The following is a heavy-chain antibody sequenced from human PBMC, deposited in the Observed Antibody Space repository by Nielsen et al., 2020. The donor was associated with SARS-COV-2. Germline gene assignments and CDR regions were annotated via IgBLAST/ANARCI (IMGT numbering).Heavy chain of an antibody. V-gene: IGHV2-70*11. CDR1: GFSLSTNGMC. CDR3: ARMIGGMSGWLYFDS. CDR2: LDCDEDK. J-gene: IGHJ4*02. Sequence: SGPTLVKPTQTLTLTCTFSGFSLSTNGMCVSWIRQPPAKALEWLARLDCDEDKYYSTSLKTRLTISKDTSKNQVVLTMTNMDPVDTATYYCARMIGGMSGWLYFDSWGQGTLVTVSS. D-gene: IGHD6-19*01.